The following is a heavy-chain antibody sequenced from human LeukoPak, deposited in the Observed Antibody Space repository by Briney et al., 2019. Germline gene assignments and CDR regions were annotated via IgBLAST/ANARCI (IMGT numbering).Heavy chain of an antibody. CDR2: ISHDGSNK. Sequence: PGGSLRLSCAASGFTFSSYGMHWVRQAPGKGLEWVAVISHDGSNKYYADSVKGRFTISRDNSKNTLYLQMNSLRAEDTAVCYCAKESGSYHYYFDYWGQGTLVTVSS. J-gene: IGHJ4*02. D-gene: IGHD1-26*01. CDR1: GFTFSSYG. CDR3: AKESGSYHYYFDY. V-gene: IGHV3-30*18.